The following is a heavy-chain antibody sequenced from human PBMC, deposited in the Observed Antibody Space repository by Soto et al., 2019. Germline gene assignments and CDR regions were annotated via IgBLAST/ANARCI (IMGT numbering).Heavy chain of an antibody. Sequence: SETLSLTCAVYGGSFSGYYWSWIRQPPGKGLEWIGEINHSGSTNYNPSLKSRVTISVDTSKNQFSLKLSSVTAADTAVYYCARGGLVAAAGPPDYYFDYWGQGTLVTVSS. J-gene: IGHJ4*02. V-gene: IGHV4-34*01. CDR1: GGSFSGYY. CDR3: ARGGLVAAAGPPDYYFDY. CDR2: INHSGST. D-gene: IGHD6-13*01.